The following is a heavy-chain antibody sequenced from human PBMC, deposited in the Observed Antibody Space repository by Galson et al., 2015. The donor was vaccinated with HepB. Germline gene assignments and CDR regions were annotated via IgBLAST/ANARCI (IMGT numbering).Heavy chain of an antibody. Sequence: SLRLSCAASGFTFSSYWMSWVRQAPGKGLEWVANIKQDGSEKYYVDSVKGRFTISRDNAKNSLYLQMNSLRAEDTAVYYCARDKTAARQGYYYYYGMDVWGQGTTVTVSS. CDR3: ARDKTAARQGYYYYYGMDV. D-gene: IGHD6-6*01. J-gene: IGHJ6*02. CDR1: GFTFSSYW. CDR2: IKQDGSEK. V-gene: IGHV3-7*03.